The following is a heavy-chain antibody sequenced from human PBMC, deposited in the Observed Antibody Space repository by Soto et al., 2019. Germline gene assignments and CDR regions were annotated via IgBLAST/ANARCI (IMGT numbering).Heavy chain of an antibody. J-gene: IGHJ3*02. V-gene: IGHV1-58*02. CDR3: AGYKVTTIFGEDDAFDI. CDR2: IVVGSGNT. CDR1: GFTFTSSA. Sequence: SVKVSCKASGFTFTSSAMQWVRQARGQRLEWIGWIVVGSGNTNYAQKFQERVTITRDMSTSTAYMELSSLRSEDTAVYYCAGYKVTTIFGEDDAFDIWGQGTMVTVSS. D-gene: IGHD3-3*02.